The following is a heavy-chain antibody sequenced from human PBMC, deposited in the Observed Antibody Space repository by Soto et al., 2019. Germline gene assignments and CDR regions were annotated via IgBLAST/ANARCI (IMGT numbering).Heavy chain of an antibody. CDR3: ATSLVGANPFDY. J-gene: IGHJ4*02. Sequence: GASVKVSRKVFGYTLTELSIHWVRKAPGKGLEWMGGFDPEDGETIYAQKFQGRVTMTEDTSTDTAYMELSSLRSEDTAVYYCATSLVGANPFDYWGQGTLVTVSS. V-gene: IGHV1-24*01. D-gene: IGHD1-26*01. CDR2: FDPEDGET. CDR1: GYTLTELS.